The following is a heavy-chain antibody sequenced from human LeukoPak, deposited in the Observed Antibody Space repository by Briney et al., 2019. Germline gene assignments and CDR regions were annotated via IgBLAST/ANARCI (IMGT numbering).Heavy chain of an antibody. J-gene: IGHJ6*03. V-gene: IGHV3-48*03. Sequence: GGSLRLSCAASGFIVSSYEMNWVRQAPGKGLERVSYISRSGSTIYYADSVKGRFTISRDNAKNSLYLQMNSLRAEDTAVYYCARTVSDSAVFYYYYYYMDVWGKGTTVTISS. CDR1: GFIVSSYE. D-gene: IGHD3-22*01. CDR2: ISRSGSTI. CDR3: ARTVSDSAVFYYYYYYMDV.